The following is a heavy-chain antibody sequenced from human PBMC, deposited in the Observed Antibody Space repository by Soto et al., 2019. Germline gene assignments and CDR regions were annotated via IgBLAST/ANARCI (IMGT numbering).Heavy chain of an antibody. J-gene: IGHJ4*02. CDR2: ISYDGSNK. Sequence: GSLRLSCAASGFTFSSYGMHWVRQAPGKGLEWVAVISYDGSNKYYADSVKGRFTISRDNSKNTLYLQMNSLRAEDTAVYYCAKYYYDSSGYLVGPFDYWGQGTLVTVSS. CDR1: GFTFSSYG. V-gene: IGHV3-30*18. CDR3: AKYYYDSSGYLVGPFDY. D-gene: IGHD3-22*01.